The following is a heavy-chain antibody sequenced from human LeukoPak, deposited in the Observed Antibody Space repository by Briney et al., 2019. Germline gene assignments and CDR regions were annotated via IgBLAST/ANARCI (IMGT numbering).Heavy chain of an antibody. CDR2: ISYDVNIK. Sequence: GRSLRPSCVPAGSTLIMHSIDWARQAPGKGLEWVAMISYDVNIKYYGDSVKGRFAVSRDNSKSTLYLQMNSLRAEDTAVFYSAEVRLTDRFVYCGQGALVTVSS. CDR1: GSTLIMHS. J-gene: IGHJ4*02. CDR3: AEVRLTDRFVY. V-gene: IGHV3-30*18.